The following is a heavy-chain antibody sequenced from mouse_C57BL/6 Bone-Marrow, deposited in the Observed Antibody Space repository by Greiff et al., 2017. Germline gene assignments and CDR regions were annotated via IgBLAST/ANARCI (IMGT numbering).Heavy chain of an antibody. Sequence: VQLQQSGAELVRPGASVKLSCTASGFNIKDDYMHWVKQRPEKGLEWIGWIDPENGDTEYASKFQGKATITVDKSSNTAYLQLSSLTSEDTAVYYCTRIDNWGQGTLVTVSA. CDR3: TRIDN. CDR2: IDPENGDT. J-gene: IGHJ3*01. CDR1: GFNIKDDY. V-gene: IGHV14-4*01.